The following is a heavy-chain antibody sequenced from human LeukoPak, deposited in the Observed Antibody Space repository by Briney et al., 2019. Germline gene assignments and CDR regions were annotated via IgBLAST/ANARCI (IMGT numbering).Heavy chain of an antibody. CDR2: INTYTGNP. CDR3: AIIAPPSDY. V-gene: IGHV7-4-1*02. CDR1: GYTFTSYA. Sequence: ASVKVSCKASGYTFTSYAINWGRQAPGQGLEWMGWINTYTGNPTYAQGFTVRFVFSLDTSVTTAYLQISSLKAEDTAVYYCAIIAPPSDYWGQGTLVTVSS. J-gene: IGHJ4*02.